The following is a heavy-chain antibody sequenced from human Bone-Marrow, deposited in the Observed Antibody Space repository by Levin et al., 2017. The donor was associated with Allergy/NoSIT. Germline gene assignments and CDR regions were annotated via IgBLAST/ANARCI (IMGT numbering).Heavy chain of an antibody. J-gene: IGHJ1*01. CDR3: VRLVYCSGGGCPSSAESFQH. CDR1: GFTFRTTG. D-gene: IGHD2-15*01. V-gene: IGHV3-23*01. Sequence: GGSLRLSCAASGFTFRTTGMSWVRQTPGQGLEWLSAISGNGVNTYYADSVKGRFTISRDNSKNTLYLQVNSLRAEDTAVYYCVRLVYCSGGGCPSSAESFQHWGQGTLVTVPS. CDR2: ISGNGVNT.